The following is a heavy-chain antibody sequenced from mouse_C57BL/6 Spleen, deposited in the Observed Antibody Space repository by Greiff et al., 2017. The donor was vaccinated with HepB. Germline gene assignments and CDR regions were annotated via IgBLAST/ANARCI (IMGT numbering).Heavy chain of an antibody. Sequence: DVQLVESGGDLVKPGGSLKLSCAASGFTFSSYGMSWVRQTPDKRLEWVATISSGGSYTYYPDSVKGRFTISRDNAKNTLYLQMSSLKSEDTAMYYCARQGDYDFDYWGQGTTLTVSS. D-gene: IGHD2-4*01. J-gene: IGHJ2*01. CDR3: ARQGDYDFDY. CDR2: ISSGGSYT. V-gene: IGHV5-6*01. CDR1: GFTFSSYG.